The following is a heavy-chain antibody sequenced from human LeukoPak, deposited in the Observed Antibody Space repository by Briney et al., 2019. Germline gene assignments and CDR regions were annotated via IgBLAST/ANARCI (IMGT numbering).Heavy chain of an antibody. J-gene: IGHJ6*03. V-gene: IGHV3-23*01. CDR3: AKAGFWSGSDYYMDV. Sequence: GGSLRLSCAASGFTFSYYAMSWVRQAPGKGLEWVSAISGDGGSTYYADSVKGRFTISRDNSKNTLYLQMNSLRAEDTAVYYCAKAGFWSGSDYYMDVWGKGTTVTVSS. D-gene: IGHD3-3*01. CDR1: GFTFSYYA. CDR2: ISGDGGST.